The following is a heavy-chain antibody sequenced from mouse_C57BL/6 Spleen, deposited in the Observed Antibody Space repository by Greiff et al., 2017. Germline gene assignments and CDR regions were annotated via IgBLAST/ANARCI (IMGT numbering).Heavy chain of an antibody. CDR2: INPSNGGT. Sequence: QVQLQQPGTELVKPGASVKLSCKASGYTFTSYWMHWVKQRPGQGLEGIGNINPSNGGTNYNEKFKGKATLTVDKSSSTAYMELRSLTSEASAFYYCAYYYGSSHWYFDVWGTGTTVTVSS. D-gene: IGHD1-1*01. V-gene: IGHV1-53*01. J-gene: IGHJ1*03. CDR1: GYTFTSYW. CDR3: AYYYGSSHWYFDV.